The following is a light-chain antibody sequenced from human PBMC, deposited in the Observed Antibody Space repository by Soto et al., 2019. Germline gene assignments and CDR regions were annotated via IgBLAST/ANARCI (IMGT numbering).Light chain of an antibody. V-gene: IGKV3-15*01. CDR2: GAS. CDR3: QQYNNWPPLT. CDR1: QSVSSN. J-gene: IGKJ3*01. Sequence: EIVMTQAPATLSVSPGERATLSCSASQSVSSNLAWYQQKPCQAPRLLIYGASTRATGIPARFSGSGSGTEFTLTISSLQSEDFAVYYCQQYNNWPPLTFGPGTKVDI.